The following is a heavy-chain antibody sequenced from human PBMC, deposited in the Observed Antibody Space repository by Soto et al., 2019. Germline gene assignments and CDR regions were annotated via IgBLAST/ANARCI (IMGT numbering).Heavy chain of an antibody. J-gene: IGHJ4*02. CDR3: ARAAYRSLWFLSH. Sequence: GASVKVSCKGSGNTFTYVYLHWVRQAPGQALEWMGWITPFNGNTKYAQKFQDRVTFTGDTSLNTAYMELSGLRSDDTGVYYCARAAYRSLWFLSHWAQGTLVTVSS. V-gene: IGHV1-45*02. D-gene: IGHD3-9*01. CDR2: ITPFNGNT. CDR1: GNTFTYVY.